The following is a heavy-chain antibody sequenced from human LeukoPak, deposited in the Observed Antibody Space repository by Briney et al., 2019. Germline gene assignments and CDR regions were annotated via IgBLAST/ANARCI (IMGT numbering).Heavy chain of an antibody. J-gene: IGHJ1*01. V-gene: IGHV1-18*01. CDR3: ARGSSSQYFRY. Sequence: ASVKVSCKASGYAFSSHPVTWVRQAPGQGLEWMGWISAYSGITSYAQRFQGRVTMSTETSTNTAYMELTSLRSDDTAIYFCARGSSSQYFRYWGQGTLVTVSS. CDR1: GYAFSSHP. D-gene: IGHD3-3*01. CDR2: ISAYSGIT.